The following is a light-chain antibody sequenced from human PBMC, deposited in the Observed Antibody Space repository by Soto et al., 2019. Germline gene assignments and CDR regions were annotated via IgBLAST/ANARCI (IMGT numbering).Light chain of an antibody. CDR3: QQRRDWPLT. Sequence: EIVLTQSPATLSLSPGERATLSCRASQSIGNQLAWYRQKPGQAPRLLMCEVSNRAPGIPARFSGSGSGTDFTLTIISVEPEDFAVYYCQQRRDWPLTFGGGTQVEMK. CDR2: EVS. CDR1: QSIGNQ. J-gene: IGKJ4*01. V-gene: IGKV3-11*01.